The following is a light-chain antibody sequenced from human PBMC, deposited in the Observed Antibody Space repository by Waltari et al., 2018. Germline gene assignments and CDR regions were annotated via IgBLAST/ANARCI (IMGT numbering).Light chain of an antibody. J-gene: IGKJ4*01. Sequence: DIQMTQSPYSLSASVGDRVTITCRASQGISNSLAWYQQKTGKAPKLLLYAASRLESGVPSRFSGSGSGTEYTLTISSLQPEDFATYYCQHYYSTIPVAFGGGTKVEVK. CDR3: QHYYSTIPVA. V-gene: IGKV1-NL1*01. CDR2: AAS. CDR1: QGISNS.